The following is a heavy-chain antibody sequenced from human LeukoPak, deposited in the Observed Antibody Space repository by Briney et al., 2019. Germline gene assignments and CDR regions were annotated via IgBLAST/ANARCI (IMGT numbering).Heavy chain of an antibody. D-gene: IGHD4-23*01. CDR3: ARARGGPKSQNFDY. V-gene: IGHV1-18*01. J-gene: IGHJ4*02. Sequence: ASVKVSCKASGYTFTSYGISWVRQAPGQGLERMGWISAYNGNTNYAQKLQGRVTMTTDTSTSTAYMELRSLRSDDTAVYYCARARGGPKSQNFDYWGQGTLVTVSS. CDR2: ISAYNGNT. CDR1: GYTFTSYG.